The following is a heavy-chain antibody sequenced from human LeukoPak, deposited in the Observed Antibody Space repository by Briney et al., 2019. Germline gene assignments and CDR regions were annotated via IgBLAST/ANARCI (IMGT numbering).Heavy chain of an antibody. CDR3: AKGFIVVVPAAIIFDY. CDR1: GFTVSSNY. J-gene: IGHJ4*02. Sequence: GGSLRLSCAASGFTVSSNYMNWVRQASGKGLEWVSVIYSGGTTYYADSVKGRFTISRDNSKNTLFLQMNSLRAEDTAVYYCAKGFIVVVPAAIIFDYWGEGTLVTVSS. D-gene: IGHD2-2*01. CDR2: IYSGGTT. V-gene: IGHV3-66*01.